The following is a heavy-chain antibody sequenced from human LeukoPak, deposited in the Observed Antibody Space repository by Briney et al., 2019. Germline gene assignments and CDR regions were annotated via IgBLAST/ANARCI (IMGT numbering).Heavy chain of an antibody. D-gene: IGHD5-18*01. J-gene: IGHJ3*02. CDR3: ATSTRKRYSYGYGHAFDI. CDR1: GYTLTELS. Sequence: ASVKVSCKVSGYTLTELSMHWVRQAPGKGLEWMGGFDPEDGETIYAQKFQGRVTMTEDTSTDTAYMELSSLRSEDTAVYYCATSTRKRYSYGYGHAFDIWGQGTTVTVSS. V-gene: IGHV1-24*01. CDR2: FDPEDGET.